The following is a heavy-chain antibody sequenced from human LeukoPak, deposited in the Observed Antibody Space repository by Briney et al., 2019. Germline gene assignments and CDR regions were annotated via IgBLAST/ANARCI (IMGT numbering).Heavy chain of an antibody. CDR3: AKDPRSGGRLPFDY. CDR2: ISGSGGST. J-gene: IGHJ4*02. V-gene: IGHV3-23*01. D-gene: IGHD2-15*01. Sequence: PGGSLRLSCAAPGFTFSSYAMSWVRQAPGKGLEWVSAISGSGGSTYYADSVKGRFTISRDNSKNTLYLQMNSLIAEDTAVYYCAKDPRSGGRLPFDYWGQGTLVTVSS. CDR1: GFTFSSYA.